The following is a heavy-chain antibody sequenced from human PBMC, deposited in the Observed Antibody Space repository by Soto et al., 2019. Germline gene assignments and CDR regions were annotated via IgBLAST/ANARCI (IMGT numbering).Heavy chain of an antibody. D-gene: IGHD5-12*01. V-gene: IGHV4-31*03. Sequence: SETLSLTCTVSGASISNGGYYWSWIRQQPGKGLEWIGYIFYSGRTYYNPSLKSRVSTSVDTSKNQFSLKLSSVTAADTAVYYCASSSRDGYNAVDYWGQGTLVTVSS. CDR1: GASISNGGYY. J-gene: IGHJ4*02. CDR2: IFYSGRT. CDR3: ASSSRDGYNAVDY.